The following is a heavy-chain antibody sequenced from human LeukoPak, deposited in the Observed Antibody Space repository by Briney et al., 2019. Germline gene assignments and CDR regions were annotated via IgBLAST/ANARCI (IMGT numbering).Heavy chain of an antibody. CDR2: ISYDGSNK. D-gene: IGHD6-19*01. J-gene: IGHJ4*02. CDR1: GFTFRSYG. Sequence: GGSLRLSCAASGFTFRSYGMHWVRQAPGKGLEWVAVISYDGSNKYYADSVKGRFTISRDNSKNTLYLQMNSPRAEDTAVYYCAKEWQWLEHYFDYWGQGTLVTVSS. CDR3: AKEWQWLEHYFDY. V-gene: IGHV3-30*18.